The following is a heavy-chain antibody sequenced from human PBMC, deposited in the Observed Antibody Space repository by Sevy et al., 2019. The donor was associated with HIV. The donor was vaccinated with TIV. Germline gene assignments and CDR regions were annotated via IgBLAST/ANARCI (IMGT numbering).Heavy chain of an antibody. D-gene: IGHD1-26*01. J-gene: IGHJ4*02. CDR3: ARARLSGSYLSG. Sequence: SETLSLTCTVSGGSISSYYWSWIRQPPGKGLEWIGYIYYSGSTNYNPSLKIRVTISVDTSKNQFSLKLSSVTAADTAVYYCARARLSGSYLSGWGQGTLVTVSS. V-gene: IGHV4-59*08. CDR2: IYYSGST. CDR1: GGSISSYY.